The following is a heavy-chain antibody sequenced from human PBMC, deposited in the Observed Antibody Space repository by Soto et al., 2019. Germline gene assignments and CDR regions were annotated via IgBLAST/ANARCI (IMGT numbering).Heavy chain of an antibody. V-gene: IGHV4-34*01. CDR1: GGSFSGYY. Sequence: SETLSLTCAVYGGSFSGYYWSWIRQPPGKGLEWIGEINHSGSTNYNPSLKSRVTISVDTSKNQFSLKLSSVTAADTAVYYCARSKRAFAYWGQGTLVTVSS. CDR2: INHSGST. D-gene: IGHD1-1*01. CDR3: ARSKRAFAY. J-gene: IGHJ4*02.